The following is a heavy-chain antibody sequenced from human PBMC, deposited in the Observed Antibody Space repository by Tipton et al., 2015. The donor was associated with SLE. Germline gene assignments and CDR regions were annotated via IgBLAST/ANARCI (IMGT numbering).Heavy chain of an antibody. CDR3: ARVWRQLANYFDY. V-gene: IGHV4-4*02. CDR2: IYHSGST. J-gene: IGHJ4*02. CDR1: GGSISSSNW. Sequence: TLSLTCAVSGGSISSSNWWSWVRQPPGKGLEWIGEIYHSGSTNYNPSLKSRVTISVDKSKNQFSRKLSSVTAADTAVYYCARVWRQLANYFDYWGQGTPVTVSS. D-gene: IGHD6-6*01.